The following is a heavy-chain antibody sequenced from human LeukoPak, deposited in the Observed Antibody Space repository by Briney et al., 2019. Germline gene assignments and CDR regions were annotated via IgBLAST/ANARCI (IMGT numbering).Heavy chain of an antibody. V-gene: IGHV1-2*02. CDR2: IKPNSGGT. D-gene: IGHD1-26*01. Sequence: APVKVSCKASGYTFTGYYMHWVRQAPGQGLEWMGWIKPNSGGTNYAQKFQGRVTMTRDTSISTAYMELSRRRSDDTAVYYCARQAGSGSYGYFDYWGQGTLVTASS. CDR1: GYTFTGYY. CDR3: ARQAGSGSYGYFDY. J-gene: IGHJ4*02.